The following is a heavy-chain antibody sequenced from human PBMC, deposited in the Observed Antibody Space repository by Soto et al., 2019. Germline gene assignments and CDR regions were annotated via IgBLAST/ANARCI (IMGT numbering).Heavy chain of an antibody. J-gene: IGHJ1*01. D-gene: IGHD5-12*01. V-gene: IGHV1-46*01. CDR1: GYTFTSYY. CDR3: ARENKVEMATITAIAEYFQH. CDR2: INPSGGST. Sequence: ASVKVSCKASGYTFTSYYMHWVRQAPGQGLEWMGIINPSGGSTSYAQKFQGRVTMTRDTSTSTVYMELSSLRSEDTAVYYCARENKVEMATITAIAEYFQHWGQGTLVTVSS.